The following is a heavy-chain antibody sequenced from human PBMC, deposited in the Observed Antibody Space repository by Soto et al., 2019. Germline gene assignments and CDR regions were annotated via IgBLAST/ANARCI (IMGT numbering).Heavy chain of an antibody. CDR2: IGSSSSYT. Sequence: QVQLVESGGDLVKPGGSLRLCYAASRFPFSDYYMSWIRQAPGKGLEWVSSIGSSSSYTNYADSVKGRFTISRDNAKNSLYLQMNCLRAEDTAVYYCARRRPTGYYNYWGQGTLVTVSA. CDR3: ARRRPTGYYNY. CDR1: RFPFSDYY. J-gene: IGHJ4*02. D-gene: IGHD3-9*01. V-gene: IGHV3-11*05.